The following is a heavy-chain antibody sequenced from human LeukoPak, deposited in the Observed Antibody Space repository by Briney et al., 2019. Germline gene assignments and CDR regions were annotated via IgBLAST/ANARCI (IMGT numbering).Heavy chain of an antibody. D-gene: IGHD3-10*01. V-gene: IGHV4-39*07. CDR2: INHSGST. J-gene: IGHJ5*02. CDR1: GGSISSSSYY. CDR3: ARRPVRGVISRHECLRFDP. Sequence: SETLSLTCTVSGGSISSSSYYWSWIRQPPGKGLEWIGEINHSGSTNYNPSLKSRVTISVDTSKNQFSLKLSSVTAADTAVYYCARRPVRGVISRHECLRFDPWGQGTLATVSS.